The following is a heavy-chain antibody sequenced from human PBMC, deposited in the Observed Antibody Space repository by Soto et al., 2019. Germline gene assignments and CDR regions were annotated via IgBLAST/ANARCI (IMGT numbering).Heavy chain of an antibody. J-gene: IGHJ4*02. CDR2: IYYSGST. Sequence: SETLSLTCTVSGDSIRSYYWSWIRQPPGKGLEWIGYIYYSGSTYYNPSLNSRVTVSVDTSKNQFSLKLNSVSAADTAVYYCARGPSGDKVDYWGQGILVTVSS. V-gene: IGHV4-59*08. D-gene: IGHD7-27*01. CDR1: GDSIRSYY. CDR3: ARGPSGDKVDY.